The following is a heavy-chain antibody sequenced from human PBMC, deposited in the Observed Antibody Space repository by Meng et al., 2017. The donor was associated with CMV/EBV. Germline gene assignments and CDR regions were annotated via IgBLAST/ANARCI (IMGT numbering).Heavy chain of an antibody. D-gene: IGHD3-10*01. J-gene: IGHJ4*02. CDR1: GGSISSSSYY. CDR2: IYYSGST. CDR3: VTWLWFGELSGYYFDY. V-gene: IGHV4-39*07. Sequence: QLRRQESGPGWVKASATLSLTGTVSGGSISSSSYYWGWIRQPPGKGLEWIGSIYYSGSTYYNPSLKSRVTISVDTSKNQFSLKLSSVTAADTAVYYCVTWLWFGELSGYYFDYWGQGTLVTV.